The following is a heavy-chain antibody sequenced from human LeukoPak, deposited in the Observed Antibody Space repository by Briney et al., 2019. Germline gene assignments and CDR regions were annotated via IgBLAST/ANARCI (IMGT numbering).Heavy chain of an antibody. J-gene: IGHJ5*02. V-gene: IGHV3-21*01. CDR2: ISSSSSYI. CDR3: ARDERHWFDP. Sequence: GGSLRLSCAASGFTFSSYSMNWVRQAPGKGLEWVSSISSSSSYIYYADSVKGRFTIPRDNAKNSLYLQMNSLRAEDTAVYYCARDERHWFDPWGRGTLVTVSS. CDR1: GFTFSSYS.